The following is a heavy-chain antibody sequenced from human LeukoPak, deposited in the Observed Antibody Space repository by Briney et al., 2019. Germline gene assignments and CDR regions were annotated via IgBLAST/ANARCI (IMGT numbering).Heavy chain of an antibody. CDR1: GFTFSSYA. Sequence: PGGSLRLSCAASGFTFSSYAMSWVRQAPGKGLEWVSAISGSGGSTYYADSVKGRFTISRDNSKNTLYLQMNSLRAEDTAVYYCAKGRSIAAAGTDAFDIWGQGTMVTVSS. V-gene: IGHV3-23*01. CDR3: AKGRSIAAAGTDAFDI. D-gene: IGHD6-13*01. J-gene: IGHJ3*02. CDR2: ISGSGGST.